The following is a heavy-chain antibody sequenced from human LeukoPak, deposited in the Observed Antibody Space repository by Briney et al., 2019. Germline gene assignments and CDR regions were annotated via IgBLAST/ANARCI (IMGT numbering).Heavy chain of an antibody. Sequence: GESLRLSCAASGFTFRNYSMHWVRLAPGKGLEWVAFIRYDGSIKYYVDSVKGRFTVSRDNSKNTLYLQMNSLRAEDTAVYYCAKDVNVGGDYFDYWGQGTLVTVSS. V-gene: IGHV3-30*02. CDR3: AKDVNVGGDYFDY. J-gene: IGHJ4*02. CDR1: GFTFRNYS. D-gene: IGHD3-10*01. CDR2: IRYDGSIK.